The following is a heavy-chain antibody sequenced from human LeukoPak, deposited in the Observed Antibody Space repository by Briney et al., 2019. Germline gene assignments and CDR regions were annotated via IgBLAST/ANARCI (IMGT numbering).Heavy chain of an antibody. V-gene: IGHV1-69*01. J-gene: IGHJ4*02. CDR2: IIPIFGTA. D-gene: IGHD5-12*01. CDR3: ASPVRGYSGYDSHFDY. CDR1: GGTFSSYA. Sequence: SVKVSCKASGGTFSSYAISWVRQAPGQGLEWMGGIIPIFGTANYAQKFQGRVTITADETTSTAYMELSSLRSEDTAVYYCASPVRGYSGYDSHFDYWGQGTLVTVSS.